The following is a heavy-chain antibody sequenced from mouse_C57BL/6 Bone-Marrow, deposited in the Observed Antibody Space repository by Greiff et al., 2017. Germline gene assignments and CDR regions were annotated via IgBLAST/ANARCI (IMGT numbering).Heavy chain of an antibody. J-gene: IGHJ4*01. Sequence: QVQLQQSGAELARPGASVKLSCKASGYTFTSYGISWVKQRTGQGLEWIGEIYPRSGNTYYNEKFKGKATLTADKSSRTAYMELRSLTSEDSAVYFCASPSGSSGYAMDYWGQGTSVTVSS. D-gene: IGHD3-2*02. V-gene: IGHV1-81*01. CDR3: ASPSGSSGYAMDY. CDR2: IYPRSGNT. CDR1: GYTFTSYG.